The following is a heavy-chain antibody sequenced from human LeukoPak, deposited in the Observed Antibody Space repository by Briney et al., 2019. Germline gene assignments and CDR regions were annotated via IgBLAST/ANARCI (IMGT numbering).Heavy chain of an antibody. J-gene: IGHJ4*02. V-gene: IGHV3-48*03. CDR2: ISLLGDTI. Sequence: GGSLRLSCVASGFTFSSYEMNWVCQAPGKGLEWVAYISLLGDTIYYADSVKGRFTISRDNAKNSLFLQMSSLRPEDTAIYYCVREYSDQLLWTALDYWGQGALVTVSS. D-gene: IGHD2-2*01. CDR1: GFTFSSYE. CDR3: VREYSDQLLWTALDY.